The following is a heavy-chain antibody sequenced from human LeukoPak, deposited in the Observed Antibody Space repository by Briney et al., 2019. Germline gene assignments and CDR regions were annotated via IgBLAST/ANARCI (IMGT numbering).Heavy chain of an antibody. CDR1: GFTFSSYG. Sequence: PGGSLRLSCAASGFTFSSYGMHWVRQAPGKGLEWVSAISGSGGSTYYADSVKGRFTISRDNSKNTLYLQMNSLRAEDTAVYYCANEAAGPRHPSHYWGQGTLVTVSS. V-gene: IGHV3-23*01. CDR3: ANEAAGPRHPSHY. J-gene: IGHJ4*02. CDR2: ISGSGGST. D-gene: IGHD6-13*01.